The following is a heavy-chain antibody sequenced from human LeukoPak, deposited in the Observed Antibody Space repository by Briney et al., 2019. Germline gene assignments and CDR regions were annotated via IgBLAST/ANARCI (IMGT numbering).Heavy chain of an antibody. CDR1: GFTFSSYA. D-gene: IGHD3-10*01. Sequence: LRLSCAASGFTFSSYAMSWIRQPPGKGLEWIGYIYYSGSTYYNPSLKSRVTISVDTSKNQFSLKLSSVTAADTAVYYCARGAIWFGELSTYFDYWGQGTLVTVSS. J-gene: IGHJ4*02. V-gene: IGHV4-30-4*08. CDR2: IYYSGST. CDR3: ARGAIWFGELSTYFDY.